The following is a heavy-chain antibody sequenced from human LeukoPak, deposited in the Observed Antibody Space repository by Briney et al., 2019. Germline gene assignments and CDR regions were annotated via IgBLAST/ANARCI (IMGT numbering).Heavy chain of an antibody. D-gene: IGHD6-19*01. V-gene: IGHV1-69*05. J-gene: IGHJ6*03. CDR2: IIPIFGAA. CDR3: ASISIAVAGTRRSSYYYMDV. CDR1: GGTFSSYA. Sequence: SVKVSCKASGGTFSSYAISWVRQAPGQGLEWMGRIIPIFGAANYAQKFQGRVTITTDESTSTAYMELSSLRSEDTAVYYCASISIAVAGTRRSSYYYMDVWGKGTTVTVSS.